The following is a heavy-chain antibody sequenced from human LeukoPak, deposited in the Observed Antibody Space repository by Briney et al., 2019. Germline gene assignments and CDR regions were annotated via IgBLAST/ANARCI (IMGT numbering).Heavy chain of an antibody. CDR1: GGTFSSYA. Sequence: GASVKVSCKASGGTFSSYAISGVRQAPGQGLEWMGGIIPIFGTANYAQKLQGRVTMTTDTSTSTAYMELRSLRSDDTAVYYCARVIIARSVTPDYWGQGTLVTVSS. J-gene: IGHJ4*02. D-gene: IGHD4-23*01. CDR2: IIPIFGTA. V-gene: IGHV1-69*05. CDR3: ARVIIARSVTPDY.